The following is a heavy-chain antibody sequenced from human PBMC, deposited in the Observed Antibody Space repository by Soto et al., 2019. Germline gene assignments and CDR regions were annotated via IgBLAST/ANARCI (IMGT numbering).Heavy chain of an antibody. CDR2: INYSGST. CDR1: GGSISSNIYY. J-gene: IGHJ5*02. Sequence: SETLSLTCTVSGGSISSNIYYWGWIRQPPGKGLEWIGNINYSGSTYYDSSLQSRVTISVDTSKNQFSLKLSSVTATDTAVYYCARGVEYCSSTSCWGNWFDPWGQGTLVTVSS. CDR3: ARGVEYCSSTSCWGNWFDP. V-gene: IGHV4-39*07. D-gene: IGHD2-2*01.